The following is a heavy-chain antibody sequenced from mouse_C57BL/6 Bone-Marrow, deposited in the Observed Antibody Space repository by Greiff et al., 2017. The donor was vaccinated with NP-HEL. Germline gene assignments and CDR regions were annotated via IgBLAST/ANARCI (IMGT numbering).Heavy chain of an antibody. J-gene: IGHJ2*01. Sequence: QVQLQQPGAELVRPGTSVKLSCKASGYTFTSYWMHWVKQRPGQGLEWIGVIDPSDSYTNYNQKFKGKATLTVDTSSSTAYMQLSSLTSEDSAVYYCARSYYGSSSLDYWGKGTTLTVSS. CDR1: GYTFTSYW. CDR3: ARSYYGSSSLDY. D-gene: IGHD1-1*01. CDR2: IDPSDSYT. V-gene: IGHV1-59*01.